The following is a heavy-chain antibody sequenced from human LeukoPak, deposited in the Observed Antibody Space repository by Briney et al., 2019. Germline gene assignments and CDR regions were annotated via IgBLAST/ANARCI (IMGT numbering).Heavy chain of an antibody. CDR2: INSDGSGT. V-gene: IGHV3-74*01. J-gene: IGHJ3*02. CDR1: GFTFSSYW. Sequence: GGSLRLSCAAPGFTFSSYWMHWVRRAPGKGLVWVSRINSDGSGTSYADSVKGRFTISRDNAKNTLYLQMNSLRAEDTAVYYCARGGSPPEALGDTFDIWGQGTVVTVSS. CDR3: ARGGSPPEALGDTFDI. D-gene: IGHD1-26*01.